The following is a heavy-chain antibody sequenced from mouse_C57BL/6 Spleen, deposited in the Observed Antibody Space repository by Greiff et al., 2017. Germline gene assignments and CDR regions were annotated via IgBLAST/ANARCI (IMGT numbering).Heavy chain of an antibody. Sequence: QVQLQQPGAELVKPGASVKLSCKASGYTFTSYWMQWVKQRPGQGLEWIGWIYPRDGSTKYNEKFKGKATLTVDTSSSTAYMELHSLTSEDSAVYFCARSTTVVADYYAMDYWGQGTSVTVSS. V-gene: IGHV1-85*01. CDR3: ARSTTVVADYYAMDY. CDR1: GYTFTSYW. D-gene: IGHD1-1*01. J-gene: IGHJ4*01. CDR2: IYPRDGST.